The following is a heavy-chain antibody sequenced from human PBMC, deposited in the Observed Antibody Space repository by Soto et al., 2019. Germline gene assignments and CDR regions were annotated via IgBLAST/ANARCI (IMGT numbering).Heavy chain of an antibody. Sequence: GASVKVSCKASGYTFTSYDINWVRQATGQGLEWMGWMNPNSGNTGYAQKFQGRVTMTRNTSISTAYMELSSLRSEDTAVYYCASLLDYDFWSGQNDAFDIWGQGTMVTVSS. CDR1: GYTFTSYD. D-gene: IGHD3-3*01. J-gene: IGHJ3*02. CDR2: MNPNSGNT. CDR3: ASLLDYDFWSGQNDAFDI. V-gene: IGHV1-8*01.